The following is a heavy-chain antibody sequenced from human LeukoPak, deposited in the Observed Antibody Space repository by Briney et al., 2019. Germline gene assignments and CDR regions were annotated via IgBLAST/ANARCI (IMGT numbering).Heavy chain of an antibody. CDR3: ARGRWLHPFDY. V-gene: IGHV4-39*01. J-gene: IGHJ4*02. CDR1: GGSISSSSYY. CDR2: IYYSGST. D-gene: IGHD5-24*01. Sequence: PSETLSLTCTVSGGSISSSSYYWGWIRQPPGKGLEWIGSIYYSGSTYYNPSLKSRVTISVDTSKNQFSLKLSSVTAADTAVYYCARGRWLHPFDYWGQGTLVTVSS.